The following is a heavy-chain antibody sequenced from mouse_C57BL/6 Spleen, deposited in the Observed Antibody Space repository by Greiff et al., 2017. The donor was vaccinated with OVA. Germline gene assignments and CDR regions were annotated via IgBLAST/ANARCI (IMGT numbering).Heavy chain of an antibody. CDR1: GYTFTSYW. V-gene: IGHV1-64*01. D-gene: IGHD2-3*01. CDR3: ARADYDGYYYAMDY. Sequence: QVQLQQSGAELVKPGASVKLSCKASGYTFTSYWMHWVKQRPGQGLEWIGMIHPNSGSTNYNEKFKSKATLTVDKSSSTAYMQLSSLTSEDSAVYYCARADYDGYYYAMDYWGQGTSVTVSS. J-gene: IGHJ4*01. CDR2: IHPNSGST.